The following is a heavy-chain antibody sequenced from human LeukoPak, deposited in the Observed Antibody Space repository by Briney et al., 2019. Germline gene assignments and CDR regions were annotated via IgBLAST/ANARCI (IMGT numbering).Heavy chain of an antibody. CDR2: ISAYNGNT. CDR1: GYTFTSYG. J-gene: IGHJ3*02. V-gene: IGHV1-18*01. CDR3: AFGLAAADAFDI. Sequence: ASVKVSCKASGYTFTSYGISWVRQAPGQGLEWMGWISAYNGNTNYAQTLQGRVTMTTDTSTSTAYMELRSLRSDDTAVYYCAFGLAAADAFDIWGQGTMVTVSS. D-gene: IGHD6-13*01.